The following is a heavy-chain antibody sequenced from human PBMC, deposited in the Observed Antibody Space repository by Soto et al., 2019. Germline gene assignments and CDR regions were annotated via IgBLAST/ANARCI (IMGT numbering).Heavy chain of an antibody. CDR3: ARGPLDCSSTSRSLFYDY. Sequence: GVSLRLSCAASGFTFSSYGMHWVRQAPGKGLEWVAVIWYDGSNKYYADSVKGRFTISRDNSKNTLYLQMNSLRAEDTAVYYCARGPLDCSSTSRSLFYDYWGQGALVTVSS. CDR1: GFTFSSYG. D-gene: IGHD2-2*01. V-gene: IGHV3-33*01. J-gene: IGHJ4*02. CDR2: IWYDGSNK.